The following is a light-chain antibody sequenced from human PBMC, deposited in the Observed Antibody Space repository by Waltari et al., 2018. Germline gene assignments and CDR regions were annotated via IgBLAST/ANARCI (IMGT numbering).Light chain of an antibody. Sequence: DIVMTQSPDSLAVSLGERATINCKSSQSVLYNSNDKNYLAWYQQKPGQPPKLLIYWAATRESGVPDRFSGSGSGTDFTLTISSLQAEDVAVYYCQQYYRSRTFGQGTKVEIK. CDR3: QQYYRSRT. CDR1: QSVLYNSNDKNY. V-gene: IGKV4-1*01. J-gene: IGKJ1*01. CDR2: WAA.